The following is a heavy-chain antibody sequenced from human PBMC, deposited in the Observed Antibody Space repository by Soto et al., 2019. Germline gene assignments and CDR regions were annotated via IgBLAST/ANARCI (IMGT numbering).Heavy chain of an antibody. J-gene: IGHJ4*02. D-gene: IGHD3-22*01. CDR2: ISSSTGYT. Sequence: GGSLRLSCAASGFTFSDYYMSWIRQAPGKGLEWVSYISSSTGYTNYADSVKGRFTISRDNAKNSLYLQMNSLRAEDTAVYYCARDTYYYDSSGYPHWGQGTLLTVSS. CDR1: GFTFSDYY. CDR3: ARDTYYYDSSGYPH. V-gene: IGHV3-11*06.